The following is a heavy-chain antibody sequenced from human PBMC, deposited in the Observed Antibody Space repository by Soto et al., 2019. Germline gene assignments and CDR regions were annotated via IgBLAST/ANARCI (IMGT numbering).Heavy chain of an antibody. J-gene: IGHJ6*02. Sequence: XESLKISCKGSGYSFTSYWISWVRQMPGKGLEWMGRIDPSDSYTNYSPSFQGHVTISADKSISTAYLQWSSLKASDTAMYYCARLAYCGGDCYPHYYYGMDVWGQGTTVTVSS. V-gene: IGHV5-10-1*01. CDR1: GYSFTSYW. D-gene: IGHD2-21*02. CDR2: IDPSDSYT. CDR3: ARLAYCGGDCYPHYYYGMDV.